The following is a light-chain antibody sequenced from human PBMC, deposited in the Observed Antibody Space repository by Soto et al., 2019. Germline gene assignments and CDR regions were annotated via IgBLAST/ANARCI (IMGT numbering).Light chain of an antibody. CDR2: EVN. J-gene: IGLJ1*01. CDR3: SSYAGINNLGV. V-gene: IGLV2-8*01. Sequence: QSALTQPPSASGSPGQSVTISCTGTSSDVGGYKYVSWYQQHPGKAPKLMIFEVNKRPSGVPDRFSGSKSGNTASLTVSGLXAXXXXXXXCSSYAGINNLGVFGTGTKLTVL. CDR1: SSDVGGYKY.